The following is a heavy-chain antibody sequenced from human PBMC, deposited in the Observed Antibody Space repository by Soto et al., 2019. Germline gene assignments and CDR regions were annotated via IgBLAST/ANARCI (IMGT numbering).Heavy chain of an antibody. V-gene: IGHV3-73*01. CDR3: TRHTYYYGSGSYVGAFDI. CDR2: IRSKANSYAT. CDR1: GFTFSGSA. Sequence: EVQLVESGGGLVQPGGSLKLSCAASGFTFSGSAMHWVRQASGKGLEWVGRIRSKANSYATAYAASVKGRFTISRDDSKNTAYLQMNSLKTEDTAVYYCTRHTYYYGSGSYVGAFDIWGQGTMVTVSS. D-gene: IGHD3-10*01. J-gene: IGHJ3*02.